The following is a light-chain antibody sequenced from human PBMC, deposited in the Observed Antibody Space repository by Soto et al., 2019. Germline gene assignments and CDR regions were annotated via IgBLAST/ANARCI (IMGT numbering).Light chain of an antibody. CDR1: SSDIGTYNY. V-gene: IGLV2-14*01. Sequence: QSALTQPASVSGSPGQSITISCTGTSSDIGTYNYVSWYQQHPGKVPKLMIYEVSNRPSGVSNRFSGSKSGNTASLANSGLQAEDEADYYCSSYTTSSTQVFGGGTKVTVL. CDR3: SSYTTSSTQV. CDR2: EVS. J-gene: IGLJ3*02.